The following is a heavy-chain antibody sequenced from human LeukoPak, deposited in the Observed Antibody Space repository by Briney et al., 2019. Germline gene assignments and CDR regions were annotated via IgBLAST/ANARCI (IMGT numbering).Heavy chain of an antibody. CDR3: ARPKYSSSWQIFDY. Sequence: GGSLRLSCAASGFSFSDYYMSWIRQAPGKGLEWVSYISSSGNTIYYSDSVKGRFTISRDNAKNSLYLQMNSLRAEDTAVYYCARPKYSSSWQIFDYWGQGTLVTASS. V-gene: IGHV3-11*01. CDR2: ISSSGNTI. J-gene: IGHJ4*02. CDR1: GFSFSDYY. D-gene: IGHD6-13*01.